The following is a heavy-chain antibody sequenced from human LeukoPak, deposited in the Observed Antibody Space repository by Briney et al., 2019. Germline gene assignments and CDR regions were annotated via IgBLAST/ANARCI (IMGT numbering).Heavy chain of an antibody. Sequence: SETLSLTCAVSGTSISNSIWWSWVRQPPGKGLEWIGEVYHSGSTNYNPSLKSRLTILVDKSKNQFSLKLNSVTAADTAVYYCARDRSSPVVVDAFDIWGQGTMVTVSS. CDR3: ARDRSSPVVVDAFDI. V-gene: IGHV4-4*02. CDR2: VYHSGST. CDR1: GTSISNSIW. D-gene: IGHD2-21*01. J-gene: IGHJ3*02.